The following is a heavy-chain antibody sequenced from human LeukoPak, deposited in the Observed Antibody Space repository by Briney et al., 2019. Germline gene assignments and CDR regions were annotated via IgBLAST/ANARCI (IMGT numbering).Heavy chain of an antibody. Sequence: ASVKVSCKASGYTFTGYYMHWVRQAPGQGLEWMGWINPNSGGTNYAQKFQGRVTMTRDTSISTAYMELSRLRSDGTAVYYCAREDTVVDTAMVSAMDVWGQGTTVTVSS. CDR3: AREDTVVDTAMVSAMDV. D-gene: IGHD5-18*01. J-gene: IGHJ6*02. CDR1: GYTFTGYY. CDR2: INPNSGGT. V-gene: IGHV1-2*02.